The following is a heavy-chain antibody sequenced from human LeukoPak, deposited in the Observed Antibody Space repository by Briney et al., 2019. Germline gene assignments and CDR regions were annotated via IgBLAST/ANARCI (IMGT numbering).Heavy chain of an antibody. J-gene: IGHJ4*02. D-gene: IGHD6-6*01. CDR3: ARGLEYSSSLGY. CDR1: GYTFTGYY. Sequence: ASVKVCCKASGYTFTGYYMHWVRQAPGQGLEWMGWINPNSGGTNYAQKFQGRVTMTRDTSISTAYMELSRLRSDDTAVYYCARGLEYSSSLGYWGQGTLVTVSS. V-gene: IGHV1-2*02. CDR2: INPNSGGT.